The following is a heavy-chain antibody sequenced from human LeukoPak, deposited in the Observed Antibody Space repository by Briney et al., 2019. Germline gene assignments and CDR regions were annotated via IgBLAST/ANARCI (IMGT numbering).Heavy chain of an antibody. Sequence: PGGSLRLSCAASGFTFSIYNMNWVRQAPGKGLEWVSSISSSSYIYYADSVKGRFTISRDNAKNSLYLQMNSLRAEDTAVYYCARDVSSTEGWYFDLWGRGTLVTVSP. V-gene: IGHV3-21*01. CDR1: GFTFSIYN. CDR3: ARDVSSTEGWYFDL. D-gene: IGHD4-17*01. J-gene: IGHJ2*01. CDR2: ISSSSYI.